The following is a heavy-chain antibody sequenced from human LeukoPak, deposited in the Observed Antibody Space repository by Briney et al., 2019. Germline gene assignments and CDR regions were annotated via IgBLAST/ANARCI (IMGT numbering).Heavy chain of an antibody. CDR1: GFTFSSYR. Sequence: PGGSLRLSCAASGFTFSSYRMNWVRQAPGKGLEWVSSISSSSYIYYADSVKGRFTISRDNAKNSLYLQMNSLRAEDTAVYYCARDTDTAMVTHDAFDIWGQGTMVTVSS. V-gene: IGHV3-21*01. CDR3: ARDTDTAMVTHDAFDI. D-gene: IGHD5-18*01. CDR2: ISSSSYI. J-gene: IGHJ3*02.